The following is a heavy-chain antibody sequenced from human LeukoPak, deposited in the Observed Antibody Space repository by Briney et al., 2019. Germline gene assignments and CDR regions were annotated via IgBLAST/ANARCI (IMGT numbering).Heavy chain of an antibody. V-gene: IGHV4-39*07. CDR2: IYYSGST. CDR3: ARGFNGWSRCDY. J-gene: IGHJ4*02. D-gene: IGHD6-19*01. CDR1: GGSISGSNYY. Sequence: PSETLSFTCTVSGGSISGSNYYWGWIRQPPGKGLEWIGSIYYSGSTYNNPSLKSRVTISVDTSKNQFSLNLSSVTAADTAVYYCARGFNGWSRCDYWGQGTLVTVSS.